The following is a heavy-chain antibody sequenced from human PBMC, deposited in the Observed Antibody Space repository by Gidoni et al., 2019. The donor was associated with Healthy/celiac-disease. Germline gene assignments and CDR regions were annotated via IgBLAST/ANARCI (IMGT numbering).Heavy chain of an antibody. Sequence: QVQLVESGGGVVQPGRSLRLSCAASGFTFRCYGMHWVRQAPGKGLEWVAVISYDGSNKYYADSVKGRFTISRDNSKNTLYLQMNSLRAEDTAVYYCAKVPHEPHYDSSGYYSPHFDYWGQGTLVTVSS. D-gene: IGHD3-22*01. CDR1: GFTFRCYG. J-gene: IGHJ4*02. CDR3: AKVPHEPHYDSSGYYSPHFDY. V-gene: IGHV3-30*18. CDR2: ISYDGSNK.